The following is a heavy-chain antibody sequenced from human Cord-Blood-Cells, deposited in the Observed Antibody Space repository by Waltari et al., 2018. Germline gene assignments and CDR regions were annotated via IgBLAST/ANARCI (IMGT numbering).Heavy chain of an antibody. V-gene: IGHV4-39*07. CDR1: GGSISSSSYY. Sequence: QLQLQESGPGLVKPSETLSLTCTVSGGSISSSSYYWGWIRQPPGKGLEWSGSIYYSGSTYYNPSLKRRVTISGDTSKNQFSLKLSSVTAADTAVYYCARRTAARSGAFDIWGQGTMVTVSS. CDR2: IYYSGST. J-gene: IGHJ3*02. D-gene: IGHD5-18*01. CDR3: ARRTAARSGAFDI.